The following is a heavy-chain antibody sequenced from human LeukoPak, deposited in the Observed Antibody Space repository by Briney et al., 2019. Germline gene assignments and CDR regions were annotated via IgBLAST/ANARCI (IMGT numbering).Heavy chain of an antibody. V-gene: IGHV4-59*01. CDR1: GGSISPYY. J-gene: IGHJ6*03. CDR3: ARVKMSRDNVYYYYYLDV. D-gene: IGHD1-1*01. CDR2: ILYSGST. Sequence: PSETLSLTCTVSGGSISPYYWNWIRQPPGKGLEWIGHILYSGSTTYNPSLKSRVTISIDKSKNLFSLNLTSVTAADTAVYYCARVKMSRDNVYYYYYLDVWGKGTTVTVSS.